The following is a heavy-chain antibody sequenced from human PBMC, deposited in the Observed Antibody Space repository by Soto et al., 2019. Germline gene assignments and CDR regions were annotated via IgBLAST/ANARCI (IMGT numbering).Heavy chain of an antibody. CDR2: IWYDGSNA. J-gene: IGHJ6*02. V-gene: IGHV3-33*08. CDR1: GFIFSNFG. CDR3: ARDPRTARPSAMDV. D-gene: IGHD6-6*01. Sequence: QVQLVESGGGVVQPGRSLRLSCATSGFIFSNFGMHWVRQAPGKGLEWVAVIWYDGSNAVSADSVKGRFTISRDNSNNTLYLQMSGLRSEDTAVYYCARDPRTARPSAMDVWGQGTTVTVSS.